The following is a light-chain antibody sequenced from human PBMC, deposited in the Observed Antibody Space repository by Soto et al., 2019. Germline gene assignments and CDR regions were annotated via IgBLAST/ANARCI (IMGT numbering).Light chain of an antibody. J-gene: IGKJ3*01. Sequence: AIRMTQSPSSFSASTGDRVTITCRASQGISSYLAWYQQKPGKAPKLLIYAASTLQSGVPSRFSGSGAGTEFTLTISCLQSEDFATYYCQQYYSYGFTFGPGTKVDIK. CDR3: QQYYSYGFT. CDR2: AAS. CDR1: QGISSY. V-gene: IGKV1-8*01.